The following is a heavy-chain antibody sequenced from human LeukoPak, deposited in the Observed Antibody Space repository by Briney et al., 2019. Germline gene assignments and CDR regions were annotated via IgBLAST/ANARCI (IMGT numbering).Heavy chain of an antibody. D-gene: IGHD3-22*01. CDR3: ARKYYYDSERGAFDM. CDR2: IYYSGST. J-gene: IGHJ3*02. Sequence: ASETLSLTCTVSGGSISSSSYYWGWIRQPPGKGLEWIGSIYYSGSTYYNPSLKSRVTMSVDTSKNQFSLRLSSVTPADTAVYYCARKYYYDSERGAFDMWGQGTVVSVTS. CDR1: GGSISSSSYY. V-gene: IGHV4-39*07.